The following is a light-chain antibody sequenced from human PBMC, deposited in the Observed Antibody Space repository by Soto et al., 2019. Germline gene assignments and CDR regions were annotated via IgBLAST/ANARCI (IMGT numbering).Light chain of an antibody. J-gene: IGKJ5*01. V-gene: IGKV1-12*01. Sequence: EIQVTQSPSSVSASVGDRVTITCRASQGVGTWLAWYQQKPGKAPKLLIYDASNLQSGVPSRFSGSGSGTDFTLTISSLQAEDFATYYCQQANSFLGNTFGQGTRLEIK. CDR1: QGVGTW. CDR2: DAS. CDR3: QQANSFLGNT.